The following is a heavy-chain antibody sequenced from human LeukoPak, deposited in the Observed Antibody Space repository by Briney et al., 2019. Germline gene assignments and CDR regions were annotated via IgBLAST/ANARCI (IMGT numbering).Heavy chain of an antibody. J-gene: IGHJ5*02. CDR2: INPNSGGT. V-gene: IGHV1-2*02. D-gene: IGHD3-10*01. CDR1: GYTFTGYY. Sequence: ASVKVSCKASGYTFTGYYMHWVRQAPGQGLEWMGWINPNSGGTNYAQKFQGRVTMTRDTSISTAYMELSRLRSDDTAVYYCAREVLLWFGDLLAGGGFDPWGQGTLVTVSS. CDR3: AREVLLWFGDLLAGGGFDP.